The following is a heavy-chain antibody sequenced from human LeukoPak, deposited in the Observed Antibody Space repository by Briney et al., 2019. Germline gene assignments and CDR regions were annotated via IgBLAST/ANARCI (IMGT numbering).Heavy chain of an antibody. J-gene: IGHJ4*02. CDR2: ISSSGSTI. Sequence: GGSLRLSCAASGFTFSSYEMNWVRQAPGKGLEWVSYISSSGSTIYYADSVKGRFTISRDNAKNSLYLQMNSLRAEDTAVYYCARDLQWFGELQLFDYWGQGTLVTVSS. V-gene: IGHV3-48*03. CDR1: GFTFSSYE. D-gene: IGHD3-10*01. CDR3: ARDLQWFGELQLFDY.